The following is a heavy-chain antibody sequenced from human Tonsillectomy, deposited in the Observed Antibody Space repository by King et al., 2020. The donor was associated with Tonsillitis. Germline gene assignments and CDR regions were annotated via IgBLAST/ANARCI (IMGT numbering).Heavy chain of an antibody. D-gene: IGHD3-10*01. V-gene: IGHV1-58*02. CDR3: AADLQYYGSGSFPNWFDP. Sequence: VQLVESGPEVKKPGTSVKVSCKASGFTFTSSAMQWVRQARGQRLEWIGWIVVGSGNTNYAQTFQERVTITRDMSTSTAYMELSSLRSEDTAVYYCAADLQYYGSGSFPNWFDPWGQGALVTVSS. CDR1: GFTFTSSA. J-gene: IGHJ5*02. CDR2: IVVGSGNT.